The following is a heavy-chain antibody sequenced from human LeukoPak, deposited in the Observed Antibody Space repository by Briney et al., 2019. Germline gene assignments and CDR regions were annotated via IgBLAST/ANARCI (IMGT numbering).Heavy chain of an antibody. D-gene: IGHD2-15*01. CDR1: GYSISSGYY. V-gene: IGHV4-38-2*02. CDR2: IYHSGST. Sequence: SETLSLTCTVSGYSISSGYYWGWIRQPPGKGLEWIGSIYHSGSTYYNPSLKSRVTISVDTSKNQFSLKLSSVTAADTAVYYCARDCSGGSRYSYSPPVWGQGTLVTVSS. CDR3: ARDCSGGSRYSYSPPV. J-gene: IGHJ4*02.